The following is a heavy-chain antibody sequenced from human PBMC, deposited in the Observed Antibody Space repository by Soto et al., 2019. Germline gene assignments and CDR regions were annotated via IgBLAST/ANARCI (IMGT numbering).Heavy chain of an antibody. CDR2: TYYKSKWYY. V-gene: IGHV6-1*01. J-gene: IGHJ6*03. Sequence: PSQTLSLTCDISGDSVSSNGAGWNWIRQTPSRGLEWLGRTYYKSKWYYTYAASVKSRITVSPDTSKNQFSLQLTSVTPEDTAVYYCARGSWDDVSGHYYMDGWDKGTTVTVSS. CDR1: GDSVSSNGAG. CDR3: ARGSWDDVSGHYYMDG. D-gene: IGHD1-1*01.